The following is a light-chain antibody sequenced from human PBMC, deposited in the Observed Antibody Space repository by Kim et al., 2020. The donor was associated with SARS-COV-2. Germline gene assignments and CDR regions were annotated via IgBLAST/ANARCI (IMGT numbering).Light chain of an antibody. CDR2: GAS. J-gene: IGKJ1*01. CDR1: QSVSSNF. V-gene: IGKV3-20*01. Sequence: ENVLTQSPGTLSLSPGERATLSCRASQSVSSNFLAWYQQKAGQAPRLVIYGASSRASGIPDRFSGSGSGTDFTLTISTLEPEDFAVYYCQQYATSPETFGQGTKVEIK. CDR3: QQYATSPET.